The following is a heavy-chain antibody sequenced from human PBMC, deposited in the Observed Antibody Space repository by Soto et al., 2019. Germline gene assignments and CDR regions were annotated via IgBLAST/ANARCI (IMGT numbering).Heavy chain of an antibody. Sequence: ASVKVSCKASGGTFSSYAISWVRQGQAPGQGLEWMGGIIPIFGTANYAQKFQGRVTITADESTSTAYMELSSLRSEDTAVYYCATNGVAAAGTLNWFDPWGQGTLVTVSS. CDR1: GGTFSSYA. D-gene: IGHD6-13*01. CDR2: IIPIFGTA. V-gene: IGHV1-69*13. CDR3: ATNGVAAAGTLNWFDP. J-gene: IGHJ5*02.